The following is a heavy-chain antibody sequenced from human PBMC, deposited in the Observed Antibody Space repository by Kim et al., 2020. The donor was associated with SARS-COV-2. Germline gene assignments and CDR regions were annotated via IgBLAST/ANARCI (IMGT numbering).Heavy chain of an antibody. J-gene: IGHJ6*02. CDR1: GFTFSSYS. Sequence: GGSLRLSCAASGFTFSSYSMNWVRQAPGKGLEWVSSISSSSFYIYYGESVKGRFTISRDNAKNSLYLQMNSLRAEDTAVYYCARELGSTWIQLWELHGMDVWRQGTTVTVSS. CDR2: ISSSSFYI. V-gene: IGHV3-21*01. D-gene: IGHD5-18*01. CDR3: ARELGSTWIQLWELHGMDV.